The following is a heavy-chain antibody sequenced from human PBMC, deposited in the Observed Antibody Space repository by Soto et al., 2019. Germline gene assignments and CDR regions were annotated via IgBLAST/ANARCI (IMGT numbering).Heavy chain of an antibody. J-gene: IGHJ4*02. D-gene: IGHD3-22*01. CDR1: GLTFSNYA. CDR2: MSCSSSTT. V-gene: IGHV3-23*01. Sequence: GGSLRLSCATSGLTFSNYAMSWVRQAPGGGLEWVSSMSCSSSTTYYGYSVRGRFTMSRDRSKNTLYLQMSSLRAEETALYYCAKNQEREVPRVIDXWGQGTLGTVSX. CDR3: AKNQEREVPRVIDX.